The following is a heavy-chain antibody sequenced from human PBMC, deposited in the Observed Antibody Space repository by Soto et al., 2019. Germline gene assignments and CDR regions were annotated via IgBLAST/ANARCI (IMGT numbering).Heavy chain of an antibody. CDR1: GFTFSSYG. J-gene: IGHJ4*02. CDR2: IWDDGSNK. V-gene: IGHV3-33*06. Sequence: GGSLRLSCAASGFTFSSYGMHWVRQAPGKGLEWVAAIWDDGSNKYYADSVKGRFTISRDNSKNTLYLQMNSLRAEDMAVYYCAKREDYDSSGYYPYWGQGTLVTVSS. D-gene: IGHD3-22*01. CDR3: AKREDYDSSGYYPY.